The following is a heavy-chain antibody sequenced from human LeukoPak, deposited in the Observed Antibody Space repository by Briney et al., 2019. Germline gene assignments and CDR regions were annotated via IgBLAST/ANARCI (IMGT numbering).Heavy chain of an antibody. J-gene: IGHJ4*02. CDR2: ISYDGSNK. V-gene: IGHV3-30*18. Sequence: GGSLRLSCAASGFNFSSYGMHWVRQAPGKGLEWVAVISYDGSNKYYADSVKGRFTISRDNSKNTLYLQMYSLRAEDTAVYYCAKEGPSMVRGVIIELIDYWGQGTLVTVSS. D-gene: IGHD3-10*01. CDR3: AKEGPSMVRGVIIELIDY. CDR1: GFNFSSYG.